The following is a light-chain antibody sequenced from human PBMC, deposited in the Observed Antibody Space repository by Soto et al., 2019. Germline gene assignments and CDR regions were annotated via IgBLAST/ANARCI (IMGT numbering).Light chain of an antibody. CDR3: SSYAGSNNYV. CDR2: GVT. CDR1: SSDVGAYTY. Sequence: QSVLTQPPSATGSTGQSVTISCTGTSSDVGAYTYVSWYQQHLGKAPKLMIYGVTERPSGVPDRFSGSKSGNTASLTVSGLQTEDEAYYYCSSYAGSNNYVFGTGTKVTVL. V-gene: IGLV2-8*01. J-gene: IGLJ1*01.